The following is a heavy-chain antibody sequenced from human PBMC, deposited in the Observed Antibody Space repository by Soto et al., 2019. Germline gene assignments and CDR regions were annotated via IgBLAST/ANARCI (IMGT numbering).Heavy chain of an antibody. D-gene: IGHD3-22*01. CDR3: AADSRMIVVVDNWFDP. J-gene: IGHJ5*02. V-gene: IGHV3-23*01. CDR2: ISGSGGST. Sequence: EVQLLESGGGLVQPGGSLRLSCAASGFTFSSYAMSWVRQAPGKGLEWVSAISGSGGSTYYADSVKGRFTISRDNSKNTLYLQMNSRRCEDTAVYYCAADSRMIVVVDNWFDPWGQGTLVTVSS. CDR1: GFTFSSYA.